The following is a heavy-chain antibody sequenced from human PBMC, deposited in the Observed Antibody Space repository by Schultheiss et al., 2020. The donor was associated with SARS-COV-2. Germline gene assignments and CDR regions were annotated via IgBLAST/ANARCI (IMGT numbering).Heavy chain of an antibody. Sequence: GGSLRLSCKGSGYSFTSYWISWVRQMPGKGLEWMGIIYPGDSDTRYSPSFQGQVTISADKSISTAYLQWSSLKASDTAMYYCARREGYYDSSGYYYLGAFDIWGQGTMVTVSS. V-gene: IGHV5-51*01. D-gene: IGHD3-22*01. CDR1: GYSFTSYW. CDR3: ARREGYYDSSGYYYLGAFDI. J-gene: IGHJ3*02. CDR2: IYPGDSDT.